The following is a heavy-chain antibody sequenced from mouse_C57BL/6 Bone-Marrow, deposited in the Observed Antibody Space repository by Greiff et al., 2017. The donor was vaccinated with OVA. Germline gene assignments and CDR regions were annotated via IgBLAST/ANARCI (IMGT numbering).Heavy chain of an antibody. Sequence: EVMLVESGGGLVQPGDSLSLSCAASGFTFTNYYMSWVRQPPGQALEWLAFIRNKPNGSTTEYSASVKGRFTISRDNSQSILYLQMKALSAEDSATYYCERYKGRVAVNYFDYWGQGTALTVSS. CDR2: IRNKPNGSTT. J-gene: IGHJ2*01. CDR3: ERYKGRVAVNYFDY. V-gene: IGHV7-3*01. D-gene: IGHD1-1*01. CDR1: GFTFTNYY.